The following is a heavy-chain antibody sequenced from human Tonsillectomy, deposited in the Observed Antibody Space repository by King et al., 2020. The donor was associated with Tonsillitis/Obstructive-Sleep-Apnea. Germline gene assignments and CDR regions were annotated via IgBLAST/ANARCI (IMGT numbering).Heavy chain of an antibody. Sequence: VQLVESGGGLIQPGRSLRLSCTGSGFTFGDYALIWVRPAPGKGLEWVGFIRSKAYGGTTEYAASVKGNFTISRDDSKSIAYLQMNSLKTEDTAVYYCGRAGSTTGEWGMDVWGQGTTVTVSS. CDR3: GRAGSTTGEWGMDV. J-gene: IGHJ6*02. CDR1: GFTFGDYA. D-gene: IGHD3-10*01. V-gene: IGHV3-49*04. CDR2: IRSKAYGGTT.